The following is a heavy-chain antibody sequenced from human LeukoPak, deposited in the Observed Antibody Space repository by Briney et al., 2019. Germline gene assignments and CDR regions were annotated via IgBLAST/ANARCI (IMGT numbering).Heavy chain of an antibody. D-gene: IGHD3-3*01. V-gene: IGHV1-2*06. Sequence: ASVKVSCKTSGDTFTGYYMHWVRQAPGQGLEWMGRINPNSGGTNYAQKFQGRVTMTRDTSINTAYMELRRLRSDDTAVYYCARGRITLFGVVVGNAFDIWGQGTMVVVSS. CDR1: GDTFTGYY. CDR3: ARGRITLFGVVVGNAFDI. J-gene: IGHJ3*02. CDR2: INPNSGGT.